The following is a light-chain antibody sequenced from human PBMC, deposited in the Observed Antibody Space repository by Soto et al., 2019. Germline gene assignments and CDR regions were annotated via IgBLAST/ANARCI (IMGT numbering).Light chain of an antibody. J-gene: IGKJ4*01. Sequence: EVVLTQSPDTLSLSPGERATLSCRTSHSVDIYLAWYQQKPGQAPRLLIYDSYNRVTGIPTRFSGSGSGTDFTLTITSLEPEDSPVYFCQQRKYWPPLTFGGGTKVEIK. V-gene: IGKV3-11*01. CDR2: DSY. CDR3: QQRKYWPPLT. CDR1: HSVDIY.